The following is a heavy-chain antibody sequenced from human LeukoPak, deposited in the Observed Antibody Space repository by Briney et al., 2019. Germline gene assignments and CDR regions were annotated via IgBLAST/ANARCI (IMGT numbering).Heavy chain of an antibody. V-gene: IGHV3-23*01. CDR3: TKVTSTGSCYQSDY. D-gene: IGHD2-15*01. J-gene: IGHJ4*02. Sequence: GGSPRLSCVASGFTFNNYAMTWVRQAPGKGLEWISGLSSGGGSPYYADSVKGRFTISRDNSKNTLFLQMNSLRGEDTAIYYCTKVTSTGSCYQSDYWGQGTLVTVSS. CDR1: GFTFNNYA. CDR2: LSSGGGSP.